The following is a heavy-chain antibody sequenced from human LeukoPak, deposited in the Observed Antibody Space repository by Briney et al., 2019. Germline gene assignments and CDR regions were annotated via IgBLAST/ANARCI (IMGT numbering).Heavy chain of an antibody. CDR1: GFMFSSFS. J-gene: IGHJ4*02. CDR3: AKRPAAVRGVIPYLDY. Sequence: GGSLRLSCAVSGFMFSSFSMTWVRHVPGKGLEWVSTISAGGSTYYADSVKGRFTISRDNSKNTLFLQMNSLRAEDTAIYYCAKRPAAVRGVIPYLDYWGQGTLVTVSS. V-gene: IGHV3-23*01. CDR2: ISAGGST. D-gene: IGHD3-10*02.